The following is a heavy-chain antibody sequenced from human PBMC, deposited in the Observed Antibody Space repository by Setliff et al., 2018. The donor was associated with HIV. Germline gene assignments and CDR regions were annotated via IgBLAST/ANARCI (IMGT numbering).Heavy chain of an antibody. Sequence: WETLSLTCTVSGGSISSYYWSWIRQPAGKGLEWIGRIYTSGSTNYNPSLKSRVTMSVDTSKNQFSLKLSSVTAADTAVYYCARAPLSGGSFGWFDPWGQGTLVTVSS. CDR3: ARAPLSGGSFGWFDP. CDR1: GGSISSYY. V-gene: IGHV4-4*07. J-gene: IGHJ5*02. CDR2: IYTSGST. D-gene: IGHD2-15*01.